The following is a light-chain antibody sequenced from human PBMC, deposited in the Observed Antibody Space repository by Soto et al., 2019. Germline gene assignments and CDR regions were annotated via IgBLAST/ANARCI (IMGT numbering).Light chain of an antibody. V-gene: IGLV2-14*01. CDR2: EVS. CDR3: SSYTGSSTVV. CDR1: SSDIGGYNY. Sequence: QSALTQPASASGSPGQSITISCTGTSSDIGGYNYVSWYQQHPGKAPKLMIYEVSNRPSGVSNRFSGSKSGNTASLTISGLQAEDEADYYCSSYTGSSTVVFGGGTKLTVL. J-gene: IGLJ2*01.